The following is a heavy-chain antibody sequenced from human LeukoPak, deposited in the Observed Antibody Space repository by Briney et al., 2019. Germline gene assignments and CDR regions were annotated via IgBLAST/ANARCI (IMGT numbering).Heavy chain of an antibody. CDR3: ARQVLLSFDK. V-gene: IGHV4-39*01. Sequence: TLSLTCSVSGDSIRTTSYYWDWIRQAPGKGLEWIGTVFYTGTTYYSPSLKSRITISVDTSKNQFSLKLSSVTAADTAVYYCARQVLLSFDKWGQGAPVTVSS. CDR1: GDSIRTTSYY. CDR2: VFYTGTT. J-gene: IGHJ4*02. D-gene: IGHD3-10*01.